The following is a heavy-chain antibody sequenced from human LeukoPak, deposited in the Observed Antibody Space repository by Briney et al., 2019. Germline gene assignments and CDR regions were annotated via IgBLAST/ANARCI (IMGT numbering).Heavy chain of an antibody. CDR2: ISYDGSNK. D-gene: IGHD1-1*01. Sequence: GGSLRLSCAASGFTFSSYAMHWVRQAPGKGLEWVAVISYDGSNKYYADSVKGRFTISRDNSKNTLYLQMNSLRAEDTAVYYFSSTRVHRSFYFDYWGQGTLVTVSS. CDR3: SSTRVHRSFYFDY. V-gene: IGHV3-30*04. CDR1: GFTFSSYA. J-gene: IGHJ4*02.